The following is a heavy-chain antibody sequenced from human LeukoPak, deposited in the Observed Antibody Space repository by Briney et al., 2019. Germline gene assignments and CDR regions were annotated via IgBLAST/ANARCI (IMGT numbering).Heavy chain of an antibody. CDR2: IFHGDSDT. J-gene: IGHJ4*02. CDR1: GYSFTGHW. CDR3: SRVRGATLTSSYFDS. D-gene: IGHD3-10*01. V-gene: IGHV5-51*01. Sequence: GESLKISCKGSGYSFTGHWIGWGRQMPGKGLEWMGIIFHGDSDTRYSPSFQGEVAISADKSISTTYLQWSSLKASDTAMYYCSRVRGATLTSSYFDSWGQGTLVTVSS.